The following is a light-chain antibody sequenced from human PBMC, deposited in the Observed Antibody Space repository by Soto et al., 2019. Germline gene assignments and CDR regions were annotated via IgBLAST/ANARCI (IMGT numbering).Light chain of an antibody. CDR1: QSVGRNY. J-gene: IGKJ1*01. CDR3: QQYAASPLT. CDR2: DAS. V-gene: IGKV3-20*01. Sequence: ENVLTQSPDTLYLSRGERATLSCRASQSVGRNYLAWYQQKPGQAPRLLIFDASSRATGIPDRFSGGGSGTDFTLTINRVEPEDFALFYGQQYAASPLTLGQGTKVEIK.